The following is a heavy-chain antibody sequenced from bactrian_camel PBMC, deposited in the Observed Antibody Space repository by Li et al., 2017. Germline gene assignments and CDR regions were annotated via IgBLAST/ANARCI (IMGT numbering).Heavy chain of an antibody. Sequence: VQLVESGGGLVQPGESPRLSCAASGFTFVNYAMSWVRQAPGKGLEWVSAINSRGGSTYYADSVKGRFTISRDNAKNTLYLQLNSLKTEDMGMYYCALRDGRGFGYWGQGTQVTVS. D-gene: IGHD3*01. CDR2: INSRGGST. V-gene: IGHV3S31*01. J-gene: IGHJ6*01. CDR3: ALRDGRGFGY. CDR1: GFTFVNYA.